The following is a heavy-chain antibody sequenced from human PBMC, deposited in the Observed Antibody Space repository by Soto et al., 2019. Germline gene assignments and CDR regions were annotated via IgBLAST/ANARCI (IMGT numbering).Heavy chain of an antibody. D-gene: IGHD3-16*02. J-gene: IGHJ3*01. CDR3: AKDRGIIVKAGDAFDV. V-gene: IGHV3-23*01. Sequence: GGSLRLSCGTSGFTFANFGMGWVRQAPGKGLEWVSYISDSGDRTYYADSVKGRFTISRDRSKNTVSLQMDSLRAEDTAVYYCAKDRGIIVKAGDAFDVWGQGTKVTVSS. CDR1: GFTFANFG. CDR2: ISDSGDRT.